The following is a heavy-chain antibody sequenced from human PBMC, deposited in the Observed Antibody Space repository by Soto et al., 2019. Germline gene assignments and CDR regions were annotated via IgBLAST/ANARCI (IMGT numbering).Heavy chain of an antibody. CDR2: ISVSGDRT. CDR3: ARGYDFWSGYDYGMDA. CDR1: GFTFSSYA. Sequence: GGSLRLSCAASGFTFSSYAMCWVRQAPGKGLEWVSSISVSGDRTFYADSVKGRFTISRDNSRNTLHLQMNSLRAEDTALYYCARGYDFWSGYDYGMDAWGQG. V-gene: IGHV3-23*01. J-gene: IGHJ6*02. D-gene: IGHD3-3*01.